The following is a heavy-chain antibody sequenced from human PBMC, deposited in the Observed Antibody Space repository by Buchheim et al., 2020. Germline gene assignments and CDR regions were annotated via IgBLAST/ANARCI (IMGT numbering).Heavy chain of an antibody. D-gene: IGHD3-16*01. Sequence: QVQLVEAGGGVVQPGRSLRLSCAASGFIFSGFGMHWVRQAPGKGLEWVAVISYDGTNKHYADSVRGRFIISRDRSKNTLYLQMNSLRPEDTAMYYCVKGEDTYDSDWGSCLTPTFDYWGQGTL. CDR2: ISYDGTNK. V-gene: IGHV3-30*18. CDR3: VKGEDTYDSDWGSCLTPTFDY. CDR1: GFIFSGFG. J-gene: IGHJ4*02.